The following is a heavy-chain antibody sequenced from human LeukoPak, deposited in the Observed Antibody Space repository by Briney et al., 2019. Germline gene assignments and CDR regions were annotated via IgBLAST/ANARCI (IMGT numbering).Heavy chain of an antibody. CDR2: IKQDGSQR. CDR1: GFTFSDYW. Sequence: PGGSLRLSCTASGFTFSDYWMTWVRQAPGKGPEWVANIKQDGSQRYYVDSVRGRFTISRDNAKNSLFLQMNGLRAEDTAVYYCERRGGSSSRRSPIDYWGQGTLVTVSS. D-gene: IGHD6-6*01. V-gene: IGHV3-7*01. J-gene: IGHJ4*02. CDR3: ERRGGSSSRRSPIDY.